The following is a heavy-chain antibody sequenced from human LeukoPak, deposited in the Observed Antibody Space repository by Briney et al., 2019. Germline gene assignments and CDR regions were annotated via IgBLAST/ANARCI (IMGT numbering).Heavy chain of an antibody. Sequence: GGSLRLSSAASGFTFSSYAMSWVRQAPGKGLEWVSAISGSGGSTYYADSVKGRFTISRDNSKNTLYLQMNSLRAEDTAVYYCAKPRTYYDFWSGYYVLWGQGTLVTVSS. J-gene: IGHJ4*02. D-gene: IGHD3-3*01. CDR1: GFTFSSYA. V-gene: IGHV3-23*01. CDR3: AKPRTYYDFWSGYYVL. CDR2: ISGSGGST.